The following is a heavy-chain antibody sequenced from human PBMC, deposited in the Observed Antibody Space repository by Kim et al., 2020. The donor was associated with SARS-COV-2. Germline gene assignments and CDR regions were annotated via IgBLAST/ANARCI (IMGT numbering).Heavy chain of an antibody. Sequence: RSPSYEDSVEGRDTISRDNAKNTLYLQMNSLRAEDTAVYYCARGGSGSLDYWGQGTLVTVSS. CDR2: RSP. CDR3: ARGGSGSLDY. J-gene: IGHJ4*02. V-gene: IGHV3-74*01. D-gene: IGHD3-16*01.